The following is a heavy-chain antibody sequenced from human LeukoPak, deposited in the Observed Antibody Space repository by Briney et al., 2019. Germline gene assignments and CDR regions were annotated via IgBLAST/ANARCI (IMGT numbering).Heavy chain of an antibody. Sequence: SETLSLTCAVYGGSFSGYYWSWIRQPPGKGLEWIGEINHSGSTNYNPSLKSRVTISVDTSKNQFSLKLSSVTAADTAVYYCAADSGSYDNGVYWGQGTLVTVSS. CDR2: INHSGST. J-gene: IGHJ4*02. D-gene: IGHD1-26*01. CDR3: AADSGSYDNGVY. CDR1: GGSFSGYY. V-gene: IGHV4-34*01.